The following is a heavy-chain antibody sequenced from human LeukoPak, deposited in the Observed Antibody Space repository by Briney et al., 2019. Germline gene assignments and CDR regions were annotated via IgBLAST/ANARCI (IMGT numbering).Heavy chain of an antibody. CDR2: VSYNGRP. Sequence: SETLSLTCNVSGGSISSYYWSWIRQPPGRGLEYIGYVSYNGRPNYNPSLQGRVTMSVDTSKNQLSLKLSSVTAADTAVYYCARLHDSVLTRFLYSFDYWGQGTLVTVSS. V-gene: IGHV4-59*01. CDR3: ARLHDSVLTRFLYSFDY. CDR1: GGSISSYY. J-gene: IGHJ4*02. D-gene: IGHD3-9*01.